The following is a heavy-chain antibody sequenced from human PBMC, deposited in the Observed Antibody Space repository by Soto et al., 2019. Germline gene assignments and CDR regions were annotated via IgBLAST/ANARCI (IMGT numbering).Heavy chain of an antibody. CDR2: INHSGST. J-gene: IGHJ6*02. V-gene: IGHV4-34*01. CDR3: ARRRDLYYYCYGMDV. Sequence: SETLSLTCAVYGGSFSGYYWSWIRQPPGKGLEWIGEINHSGSTNYNPSLKSRVTISVDTSKNQFSLKLSSVTAADTAVYYCARRRDLYYYCYGMDVWGQGTTVTVSS. CDR1: GGSFSGYY. D-gene: IGHD3-3*01.